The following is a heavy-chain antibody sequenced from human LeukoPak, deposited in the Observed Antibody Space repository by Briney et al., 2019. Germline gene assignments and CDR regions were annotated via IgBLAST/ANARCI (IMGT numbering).Heavy chain of an antibody. V-gene: IGHV3-30*02. D-gene: IGHD6-19*01. CDR2: IRYDGSNK. CDR3: ARGENDSSGWYGDY. CDR1: GFTFSSYG. J-gene: IGHJ4*02. Sequence: GGSLRLSCAASGFTFSSYGMHWVRQAPGKGLEWVAFIRYDGSNKYYADSVKGRFTISRDNAKNSLYLQMNSLRAEDTAVYYCARGENDSSGWYGDYWGQGTLVTVSS.